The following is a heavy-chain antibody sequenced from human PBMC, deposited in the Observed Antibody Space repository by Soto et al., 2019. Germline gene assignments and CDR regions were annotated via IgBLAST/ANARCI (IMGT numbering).Heavy chain of an antibody. V-gene: IGHV3-33*01. D-gene: IGHD2-15*01. CDR2: IWYE. CDR1: GFTFSSYG. J-gene: IGHJ4*02. Sequence: PGGSLRFSCAASGFTFSSYGMHWVRQAPGKGLEWVAVIWYEYYADSVKGRFTISRDNSKNTLYLQMNSLRAEDTALYYCARGYWVEGYGAGTYFDYWGQGTLVTVSS. CDR3: ARGYWVEGYGAGTYFDY.